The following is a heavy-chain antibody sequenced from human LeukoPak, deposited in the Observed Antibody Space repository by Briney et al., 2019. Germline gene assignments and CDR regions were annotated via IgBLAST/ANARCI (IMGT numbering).Heavy chain of an antibody. CDR2: IYHSGST. Sequence: PSETLSLTCTVSGYSISSGYYWGWIRQPPGKGLEWIGSIYHSGSTYYNPSLKSRVTISVDTSKNQFSLKLSSVTAADTAVYYCARGFYSSFDYWGQGTLVTVSS. D-gene: IGHD6-19*01. CDR1: GYSISSGYY. J-gene: IGHJ4*02. CDR3: ARGFYSSFDY. V-gene: IGHV4-38-2*02.